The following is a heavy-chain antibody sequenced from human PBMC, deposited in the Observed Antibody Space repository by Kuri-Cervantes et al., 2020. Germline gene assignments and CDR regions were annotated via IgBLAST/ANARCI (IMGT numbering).Heavy chain of an antibody. D-gene: IGHD2/OR15-2a*01. CDR1: EFIFSNYG. CDR3: ARGRIRFRALDY. Sequence: GGSLRLSCAASEFIFSNYGLTWVRQAPGKGLEWVSGITASGGRTFYADSVKGRFTISRDNAKNSLYLQMNSLRAEDTAVYYCARGRIRFRALDYWGQGTLVTVSS. J-gene: IGHJ4*02. CDR2: ITASGGRT. V-gene: IGHV3-21*01.